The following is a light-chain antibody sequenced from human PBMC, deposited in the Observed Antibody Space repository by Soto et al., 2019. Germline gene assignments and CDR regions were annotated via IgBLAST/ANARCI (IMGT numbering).Light chain of an antibody. Sequence: QSVLTQPASMSGSPGQSITISCTGTSSDIGTYDLVSWYQQHPGKAPKLLIYEGTKRPSGVSSRFSGSYSANTASLTVSGLQAEDEGDYCCCSCVVGSTFFAVFGTGTNATVL. CDR1: SSDIGTYDL. V-gene: IGLV2-23*03. J-gene: IGLJ1*01. CDR2: EGT. CDR3: CSCVVGSTFFAV.